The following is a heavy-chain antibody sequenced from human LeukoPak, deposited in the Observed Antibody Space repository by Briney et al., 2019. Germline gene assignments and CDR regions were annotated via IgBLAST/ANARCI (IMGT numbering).Heavy chain of an antibody. D-gene: IGHD6-19*01. V-gene: IGHV3-23*01. Sequence: GGSLRLSCAASGFTFSTYAMYWVRQAPGRGLELVSGIFGSGGSTHYADSVKGRFTISRDNSKNTVYLQMNSLRAEDTAVYHCAKTTAGYSSGRYPGWPVDYWGQGTLVTVSS. CDR1: GFTFSTYA. CDR3: AKTTAGYSSGRYPGWPVDY. CDR2: IFGSGGST. J-gene: IGHJ4*02.